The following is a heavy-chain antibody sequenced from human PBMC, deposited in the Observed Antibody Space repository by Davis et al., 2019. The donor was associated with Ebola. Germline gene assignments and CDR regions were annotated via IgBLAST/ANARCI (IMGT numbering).Heavy chain of an antibody. CDR1: GYTFTSYA. Sequence: AASVKVSCKASGYTFTSYAMHWVRQAPGQRLEWMGWINAGNGNTKYSQKFRGRVTITRDTSASTAYMELSSLRSEDTSVYYCARDRGGDYSFDYWGQGTLVTVSS. CDR2: INAGNGNT. V-gene: IGHV1-3*01. CDR3: ARDRGGDYSFDY. D-gene: IGHD3-10*01. J-gene: IGHJ4*02.